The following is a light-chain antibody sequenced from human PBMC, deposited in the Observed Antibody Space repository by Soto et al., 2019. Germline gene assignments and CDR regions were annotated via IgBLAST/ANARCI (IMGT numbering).Light chain of an antibody. CDR1: QSVGSRY. V-gene: IGKV3-20*01. Sequence: EIALTQSPGTLSLSPGERATLSCRASQSVGSRYLAWYQQKPGQAPRLLIYDVSSRATGIPDRFSGSGSGTEFTLTISTLEPGDFAVYYCQQYADSPALTFGGGTKV. CDR3: QQYADSPALT. J-gene: IGKJ4*01. CDR2: DVS.